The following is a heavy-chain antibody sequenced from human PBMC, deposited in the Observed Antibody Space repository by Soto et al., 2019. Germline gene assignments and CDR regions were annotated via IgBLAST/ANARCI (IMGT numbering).Heavy chain of an antibody. D-gene: IGHD2-15*01. V-gene: IGHV4-30-4*01. J-gene: IGHJ6*02. Sequence: SETLSRTCTVSGGSITSGDNYWSWILQPPGKGLEWIGYIYYSGSTYYNPSLKSRVTISVDTSKNQFSLKLSSVTAADTAVYYCARDIVVVVAATPSYYGMDVWGQGTTVTVSS. CDR3: ARDIVVVVAATPSYYGMDV. CDR1: GGSITSGDNY. CDR2: IYYSGST.